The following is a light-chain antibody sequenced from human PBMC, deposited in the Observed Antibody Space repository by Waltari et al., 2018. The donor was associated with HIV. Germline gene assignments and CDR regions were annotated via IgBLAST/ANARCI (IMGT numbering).Light chain of an antibody. CDR3: QQYSTWPRT. V-gene: IGKV3-15*01. J-gene: IGKJ1*01. Sequence: MTQSPATLSVSPGETVSFFCGPREDIGDKLAWYQQKRGRAPRLLVSGASSRATGVPARFSGRGSGTEFTLTITGLQSNDSAIYFCQQYSTWPRTFGQGTLV. CDR1: EDIGDK. CDR2: GAS.